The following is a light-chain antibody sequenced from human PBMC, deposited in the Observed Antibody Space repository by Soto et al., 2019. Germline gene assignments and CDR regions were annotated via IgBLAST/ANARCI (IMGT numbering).Light chain of an antibody. CDR1: QSIRSW. V-gene: IGKV1-5*03. J-gene: IGKJ2*01. CDR2: QAS. Sequence: DIPMTQSTSTLSASVGDRVTITYRASQSIRSWLAWYQQKPGKAPKLLIYQASTLGSGVPSRFSGSGSGTEFTLTISSLQPDDFATYYCQQYNAYSTFGQGTKLEIK. CDR3: QQYNAYST.